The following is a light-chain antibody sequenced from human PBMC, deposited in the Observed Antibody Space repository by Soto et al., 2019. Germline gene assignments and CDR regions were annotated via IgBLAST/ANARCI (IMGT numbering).Light chain of an antibody. CDR1: QSVSSN. CDR2: GAS. J-gene: IGKJ1*01. CDR3: QQYNNWPPWT. Sequence: ELVMTQSPATLSVSPGEGATLSCRASQSVSSNLAWYQPKPGQAPRLLIYGASTRATGIPARFSGSGSGTEFTLTISSLQSEDFAVYYCQQYNNWPPWTFGQGTKVDIK. V-gene: IGKV3-15*01.